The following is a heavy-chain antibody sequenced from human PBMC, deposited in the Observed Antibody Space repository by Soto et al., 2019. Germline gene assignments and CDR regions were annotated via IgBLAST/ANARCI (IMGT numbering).Heavy chain of an antibody. V-gene: IGHV4-59*01. Sequence: ETLSLTCTVSGGSISSYYWSWIRQPPGKGLEWIGYIYYSGSTNYNPSLKSRVTISVDTSKNQFSLKLSSVTAADTAVYYCARLPGIAVAGTYYGLDVWGQGTTVTVSS. CDR1: GGSISSYY. D-gene: IGHD6-19*01. J-gene: IGHJ6*02. CDR2: IYYSGST. CDR3: ARLPGIAVAGTYYGLDV.